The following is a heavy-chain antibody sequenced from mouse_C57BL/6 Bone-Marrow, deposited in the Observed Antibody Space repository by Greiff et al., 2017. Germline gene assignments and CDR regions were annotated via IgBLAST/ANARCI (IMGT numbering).Heavy chain of an antibody. D-gene: IGHD1-1*01. CDR3: AREGVVANFDY. Sequence: EVKLMESEGGLVQPGSSMKLSCTASGFTFSDYYMAWVRQVPEKGLEWVANINYDGSSTYYLDSLKSRFIISSDNAKNILYLQMSSLKSEDTATYYCAREGVVANFDYWGQGTTLTVSS. CDR2: INYDGSST. V-gene: IGHV5-16*01. J-gene: IGHJ2*01. CDR1: GFTFSDYY.